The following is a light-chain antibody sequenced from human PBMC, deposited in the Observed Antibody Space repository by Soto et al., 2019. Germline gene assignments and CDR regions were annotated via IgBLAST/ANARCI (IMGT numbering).Light chain of an antibody. CDR3: LQRSIWPPT. J-gene: IGKJ2*01. Sequence: EIVLTQSPATLSLSPGERATLSCRASQGVDSYLAWYQQKRGQAPRLLIYDASNRATGIPARFSGSGSGTDYTLTFSSLEPEDFALYYSLQRSIWPPTFGQGTKVGI. CDR2: DAS. CDR1: QGVDSY. V-gene: IGKV3-11*01.